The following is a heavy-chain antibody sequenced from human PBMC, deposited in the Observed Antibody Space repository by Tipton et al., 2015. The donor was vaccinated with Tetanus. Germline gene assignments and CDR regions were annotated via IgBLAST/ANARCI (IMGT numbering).Heavy chain of an antibody. CDR2: IIPGVTTA. CDR1: GGSFRKYA. Sequence: QSGAEVKKPGSSVKVSCKASGGSFRKYALNWVRQAPGQGLEWMGGIIPGVTTANYTQKFQDRVTITADESTSTVNMELSRLRSDDTAVYYCARLHDITGMPWGQGTLVTVSP. V-gene: IGHV1-69*01. J-gene: IGHJ1*01. D-gene: IGHD1-1*01. CDR3: ARLHDITGMP.